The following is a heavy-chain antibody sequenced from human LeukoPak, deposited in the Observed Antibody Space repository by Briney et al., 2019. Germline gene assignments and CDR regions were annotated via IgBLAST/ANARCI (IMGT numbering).Heavy chain of an antibody. D-gene: IGHD3-10*01. J-gene: IGHJ4*02. CDR1: GASISSGGYS. V-gene: IGHV4-34*01. CDR2: IKHSGSA. CDR3: ARGRSGAPGNY. Sequence: SETLSLTCAVSGASISSGGYSWSWIRQPPGKGLEWIGEIKHSGSANYNPSLKSRVTISVDTSKNQFSLKVSSVTAADTAVYYCARGRSGAPGNYWGQGTLVTVSS.